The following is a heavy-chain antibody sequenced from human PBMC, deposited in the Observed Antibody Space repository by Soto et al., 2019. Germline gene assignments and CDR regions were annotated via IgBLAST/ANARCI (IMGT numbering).Heavy chain of an antibody. Sequence: PGGSLRLSCAASGFTFSSYAMHWVRQAPGKGLEWVAVISYDGSNKYYADSVKGRFTISRDNSKNTLYLQMNSLRAEDTAVYYCARAGVTMVRGVITDYYGMDVWGQGTTVTVSS. CDR2: ISYDGSNK. CDR1: GFTFSSYA. D-gene: IGHD3-10*01. J-gene: IGHJ6*02. CDR3: ARAGVTMVRGVITDYYGMDV. V-gene: IGHV3-30-3*01.